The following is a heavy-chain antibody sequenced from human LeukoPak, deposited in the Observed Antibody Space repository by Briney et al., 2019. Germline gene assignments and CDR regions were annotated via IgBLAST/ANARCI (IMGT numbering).Heavy chain of an antibody. J-gene: IGHJ6*03. CDR2: IYYSGST. CDR1: GGSISSYN. D-gene: IGHD3-9*01. CDR3: ARADHYDMYYYMDV. V-gene: IGHV4-59*01. Sequence: SETLSLTCTVSGGSISSYNWNWIRQPPGKGLEWIGYIYYSGSTNYNPSLKSRVTISVDTSKNQFSLKLSSVTAADTAVYYCARADHYDMYYYMDVWGKGTTVTVSS.